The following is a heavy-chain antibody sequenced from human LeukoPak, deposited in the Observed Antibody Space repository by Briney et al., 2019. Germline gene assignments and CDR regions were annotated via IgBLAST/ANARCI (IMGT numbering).Heavy chain of an antibody. J-gene: IGHJ4*02. D-gene: IGHD3-9*01. CDR1: GYTLTELS. Sequence: ASVKVSCTVSGYTLTELSMHWVRQAPGKGLEWMGGFGPEDGETIYAQKFQGRVTMTEDTSTDTAYMELSSLRSEDTAVYYCATAYYDILTGSSHPFDYWGQGTLVTVSS. CDR3: ATAYYDILTGSSHPFDY. CDR2: FGPEDGET. V-gene: IGHV1-24*01.